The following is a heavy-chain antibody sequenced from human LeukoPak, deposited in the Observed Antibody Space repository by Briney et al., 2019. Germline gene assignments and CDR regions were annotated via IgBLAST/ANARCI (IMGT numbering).Heavy chain of an antibody. CDR2: FSGSGGST. D-gene: IGHD3-10*01. CDR1: GFTVSSYA. Sequence: GGSLRLCCAASGFTVSSYAMSWVRQAPGKGLEWVSAFSGSGGSTYYADSVKGRFTVSRDNSKNTLYLQMNSLRAEDTDVYYCAKEQRGITMVRGVSVDYWGQGTLVTVSS. V-gene: IGHV3-23*01. J-gene: IGHJ4*02. CDR3: AKEQRGITMVRGVSVDY.